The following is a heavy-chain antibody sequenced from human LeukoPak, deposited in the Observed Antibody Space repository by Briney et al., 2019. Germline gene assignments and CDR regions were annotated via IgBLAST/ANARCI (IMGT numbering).Heavy chain of an antibody. D-gene: IGHD3-3*01. CDR3: ARLSRPYDFWSGYSNYAFDI. V-gene: IGHV4-39*01. CDR1: GGSISSSSYY. J-gene: IGHJ3*02. CDR2: IYYSGST. Sequence: SETLSLTCTVSGGSISSSSYYWGWIRQPPGKGLEWIGSIYYSGSTYYNPSLKSRVTISVDTSKNQFSLKLSSVTAADTAVYYCARLSRPYDFWSGYSNYAFDIWGQGTMVTVSS.